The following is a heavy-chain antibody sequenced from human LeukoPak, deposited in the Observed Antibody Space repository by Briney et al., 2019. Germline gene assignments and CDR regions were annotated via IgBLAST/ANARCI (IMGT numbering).Heavy chain of an antibody. Sequence: ASVKVSCKASGYTFTSYYMHWVRQAPGQGLGWMGIINPSGGSTSYAQKFQGRVTMTRDTSTSTVYMELSSLRSEDTAVYYCARVRLRIVVTDAFDIWGRGTMVTVSS. J-gene: IGHJ3*02. CDR2: INPSGGST. D-gene: IGHD3-22*01. CDR1: GYTFTSYY. V-gene: IGHV1-46*01. CDR3: ARVRLRIVVTDAFDI.